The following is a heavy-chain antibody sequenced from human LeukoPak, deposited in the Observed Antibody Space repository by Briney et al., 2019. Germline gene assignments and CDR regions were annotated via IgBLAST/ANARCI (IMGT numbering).Heavy chain of an antibody. D-gene: IGHD1-26*01. V-gene: IGHV4-34*01. CDR3: ARANVGATIKFDY. Sequence: SETLSLTCAVHGGSFSGYYWSWLRQPPGKGLEWIGEINHSGSTNYNPSLKSRVTISVETSNNQFSLKLSSVTAADTAVYYCARANVGATIKFDYWGQGTLVTVSS. CDR2: INHSGST. CDR1: GGSFSGYY. J-gene: IGHJ4*02.